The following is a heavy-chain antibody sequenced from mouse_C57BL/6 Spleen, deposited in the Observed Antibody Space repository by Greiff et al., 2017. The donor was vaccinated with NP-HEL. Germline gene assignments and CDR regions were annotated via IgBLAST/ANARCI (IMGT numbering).Heavy chain of an antibody. D-gene: IGHD1-1*01. CDR3: TRGAYYYGMAMDY. CDR2: IDPETGGT. CDR1: GYTFTDYE. J-gene: IGHJ4*01. Sequence: QVQLKQSGAELVRPGASVTLSCKASGYTFTDYEMHWVKQTPVHGLEWIGAIDPETGGTAYNQKVKGKAILTADKSSSTAYMELRSLTSEDSAVYYCTRGAYYYGMAMDYWGQGTSVTVSS. V-gene: IGHV1-15*01.